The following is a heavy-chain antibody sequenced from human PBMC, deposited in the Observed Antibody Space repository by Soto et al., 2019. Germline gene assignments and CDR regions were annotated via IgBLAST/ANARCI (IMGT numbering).Heavy chain of an antibody. CDR1: GYTFTGYY. CDR2: INPNSGGT. J-gene: IGHJ4*02. CDR3: ARDLDLYSSSSGTFDY. Sequence: GASVKVSCKASGYTFTGYYMHWVRQAPGQGLEWMGWINPNSGGTNYAQKFQGRVTMTRDTSISTAYMELSRLRSDDTAAYYCARDLDLYSSSSGTFDYWGQGTLVTVSS. V-gene: IGHV1-2*02. D-gene: IGHD6-6*01.